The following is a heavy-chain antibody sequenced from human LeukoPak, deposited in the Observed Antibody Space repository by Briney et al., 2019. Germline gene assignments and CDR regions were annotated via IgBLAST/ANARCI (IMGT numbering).Heavy chain of an antibody. CDR3: ARDRPRGYGSGSYRYFDY. V-gene: IGHV1-69*10. CDR1: GYTFTSYG. J-gene: IGHJ4*02. CDR2: ISPILDIT. D-gene: IGHD3-10*01. Sequence: GASVKVSCKASGYTFTSYGISWVRQAPGQGLEWMGWISPILDITNSAQKFQGRVTITADKSTSTAYMELRSLRSEDTAVYYCARDRPRGYGSGSYRYFDYWGQGTLVTVSS.